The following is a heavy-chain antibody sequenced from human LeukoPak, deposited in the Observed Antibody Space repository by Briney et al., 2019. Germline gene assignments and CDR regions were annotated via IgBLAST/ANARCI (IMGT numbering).Heavy chain of an antibody. D-gene: IGHD6-13*01. V-gene: IGHV1-46*01. CDR3: ARVREAAAGTSIGFDY. CDR1: GYTFTSYY. CDR2: INPNFGST. Sequence: ASVKVSCKASGYTFTSYYIHWVRQAPGQELEWMGIINPNFGSTSYAQKFQGRVTITADESTSTAYMELSSLRSEDTAVYYCARVREAAAGTSIGFDYWGQGTLVTVSS. J-gene: IGHJ4*02.